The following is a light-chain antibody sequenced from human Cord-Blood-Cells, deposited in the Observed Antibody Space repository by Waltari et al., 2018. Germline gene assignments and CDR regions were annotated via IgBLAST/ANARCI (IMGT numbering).Light chain of an antibody. CDR2: GAS. V-gene: IGKV3-20*01. CDR1: QSVSSSY. J-gene: IGKJ1*01. CDR3: QQYGSSPRT. Sequence: EIVLTQSPGTLSLSPGERDTLSCRASQSVSSSYLAWYQQKPGQAPRLLIYGASSRATGIPDRFSGSGSGTDFTLTISRLEPEDFAVDYCQQYGSSPRTFGQGTKVEIK.